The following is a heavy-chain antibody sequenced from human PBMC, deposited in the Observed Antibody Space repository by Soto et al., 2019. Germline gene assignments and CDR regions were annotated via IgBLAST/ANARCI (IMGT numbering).Heavy chain of an antibody. Sequence: PSETLSLTCAVSGGSISSSNWWSWVRQPPGKGLEWIGEIYHSGSTNYNPSLKSRVTISVDKSKNQFSLKLSSVTAADTAVYYCARDPESRHYDILTGYYMSYYGMDVWGQGTTVTVSS. CDR3: ARDPESRHYDILTGYYMSYYGMDV. V-gene: IGHV4-4*02. D-gene: IGHD3-9*01. J-gene: IGHJ6*02. CDR1: GGSISSSNW. CDR2: IYHSGST.